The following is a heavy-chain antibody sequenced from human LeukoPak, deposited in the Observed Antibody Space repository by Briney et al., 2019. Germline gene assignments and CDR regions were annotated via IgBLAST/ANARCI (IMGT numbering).Heavy chain of an antibody. D-gene: IGHD3-22*01. CDR3: ARGSPNEYDSSGYYSPLGY. CDR2: ISSGSSTI. CDR1: GFTFSDYS. Sequence: GGSLRLSCVASGFTFSDYSINWLRQAPGKGLEWVSYISSGSSTIYYADSVKGRFTTSRDNAKNSLYLQMNSLRAEDTAVYYCARGSPNEYDSSGYYSPLGYWGQGTLVIVSA. V-gene: IGHV3-48*04. J-gene: IGHJ4*02.